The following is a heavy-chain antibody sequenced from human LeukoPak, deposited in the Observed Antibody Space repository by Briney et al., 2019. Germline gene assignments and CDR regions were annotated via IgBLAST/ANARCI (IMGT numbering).Heavy chain of an antibody. D-gene: IGHD2-2*01. Sequence: PGGSLTLSCAASGLTFSSYWMSWASQAPGKGLEWVANIKQDGSEKYYVDSVKGRFTISRDNAKNSLYLQMNSLRAEDTAVYYCARSGDEVVVPAAMPYYYYMDVWGKGTTVTVSS. CDR2: IKQDGSEK. V-gene: IGHV3-7*01. J-gene: IGHJ6*03. CDR1: GLTFSSYW. CDR3: ARSGDEVVVPAAMPYYYYMDV.